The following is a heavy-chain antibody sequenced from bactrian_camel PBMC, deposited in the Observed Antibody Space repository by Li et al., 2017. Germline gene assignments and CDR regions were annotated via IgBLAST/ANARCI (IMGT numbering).Heavy chain of an antibody. Sequence: HVQLVESGGGSVQAGGSLRLSCATSGYFYSTHCMAWYRQAPGRQREGVATMGSKGSTNYADSVKGRFTISKDNAKNTLYLQMNNLQPEDTAMYYCAVKRYLCAGGYLPFASDFGYWGQGTQVTVS. CDR3: AVKRYLCAGGYLPFASDFGY. CDR1: GYFYSTHC. CDR2: MGSKGST. D-gene: IGHD1*01. V-gene: IGHV3S53*01. J-gene: IGHJ6*01.